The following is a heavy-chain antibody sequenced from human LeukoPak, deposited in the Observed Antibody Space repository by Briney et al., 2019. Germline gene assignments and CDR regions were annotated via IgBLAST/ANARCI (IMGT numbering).Heavy chain of an antibody. CDR2: ITSNGGSA. Sequence: GGSLRLSCSASGFAFSSCTIHWVRQAPGKGLEFVSAITSNGGSAYYADSVKGRFTISRDNSKNTVYLQMSSLRAEDTAVYYCVIVRGYFDSSGSDYWGQGTLVTVSS. V-gene: IGHV3-64D*06. CDR1: GFAFSSCT. J-gene: IGHJ4*02. CDR3: VIVRGYFDSSGSDY. D-gene: IGHD3-9*01.